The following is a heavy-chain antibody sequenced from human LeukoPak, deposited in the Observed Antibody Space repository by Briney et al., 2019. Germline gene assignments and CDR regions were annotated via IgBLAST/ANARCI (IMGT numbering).Heavy chain of an antibody. V-gene: IGHV3-9*01. CDR2: ISWNSGSI. CDR1: GFTFDDYA. D-gene: IGHD6-19*01. CDR3: AKVGSSGWYRDYYFDY. Sequence: GGSLRLSCAASGFTFDDYAMRWVRQAPGKGLEWVSGISWNSGSIGYADSVKGRFTIPRDNAKNSLYLQMNSLRAEDTALYYCAKVGSSGWYRDYYFDYWGQGTLVTVSS. J-gene: IGHJ4*02.